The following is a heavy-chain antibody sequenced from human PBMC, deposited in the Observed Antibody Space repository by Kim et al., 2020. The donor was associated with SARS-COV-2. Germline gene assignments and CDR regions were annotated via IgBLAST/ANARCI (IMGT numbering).Heavy chain of an antibody. CDR2: ISGDGSST. CDR3: AKERSSIRVIPSTSHYYYNALDA. Sequence: GGSLRLSCAASGFTFSNHALNWVRQAPGKGLEWVSAISGDGSSTHSADFVKGRFTISRDNSKNTLYLQILGLRPEDTAEYYCAKERSSIRVIPSTSHYYYNALDAWGRGTTVTVSS. D-gene: IGHD3-16*02. CDR1: GFTFSNHA. V-gene: IGHV3-23*01. J-gene: IGHJ6*02.